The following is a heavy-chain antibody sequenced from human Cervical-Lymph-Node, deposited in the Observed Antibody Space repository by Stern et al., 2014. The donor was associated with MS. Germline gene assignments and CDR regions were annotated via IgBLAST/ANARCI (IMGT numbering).Heavy chain of an antibody. V-gene: IGHV1-2*06. Sequence: QLVESGAEVKKPGASVKVSCKASGYTFTGYLMHWVRHAPGQGLEWMGRIHPSSGGTEYAWKLQGSVTMTRDTSISTAYMELSRLRSDDKAVYYCARSAIEIAAPGHFDYWGQGTLVTVSS. D-gene: IGHD6-13*01. CDR1: GYTFTGYL. J-gene: IGHJ4*02. CDR3: ARSAIEIAAPGHFDY. CDR2: IHPSSGGT.